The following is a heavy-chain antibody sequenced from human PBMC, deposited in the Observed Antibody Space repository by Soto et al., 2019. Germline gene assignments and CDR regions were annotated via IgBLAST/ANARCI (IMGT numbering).Heavy chain of an antibody. CDR1: GFTFSMYW. Sequence: GGSLRLSCAASGFTFSMYWMHWVRQVPRKVPECVSRINEDGISTNYADSVKGRFTSSRDNAKNTLYLQMNALRVEDTAVYYWTRGPRSTSTGTGAFWGQGTLVTVSS. V-gene: IGHV3-74*01. CDR2: INEDGIST. D-gene: IGHD1-1*01. J-gene: IGHJ4*02. CDR3: TRGPRSTSTGTGAF.